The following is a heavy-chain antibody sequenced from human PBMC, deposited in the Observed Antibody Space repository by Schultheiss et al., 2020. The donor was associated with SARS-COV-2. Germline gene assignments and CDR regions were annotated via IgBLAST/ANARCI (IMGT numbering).Heavy chain of an antibody. V-gene: IGHV3-11*04. CDR3: AKAGGAAADWGDY. J-gene: IGHJ4*02. Sequence: GESLKISCAASGFTFSDYYMSWVRQAPGKGLEWVSAISGSGGSTYYADSVKGRFTISRDNAKNSLYLQMNSLRDEDTAVYYCAKAGGAAADWGDYWGQGTLVTVSS. CDR1: GFTFSDYY. D-gene: IGHD6-13*01. CDR2: ISGSGGST.